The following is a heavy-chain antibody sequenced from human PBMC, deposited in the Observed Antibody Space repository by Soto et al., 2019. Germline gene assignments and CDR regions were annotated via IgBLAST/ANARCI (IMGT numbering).Heavy chain of an antibody. J-gene: IGHJ6*02. CDR2: INPNSGGT. V-gene: IGHV1-2*02. Sequence: AASVKVSCKASGYTFTGYYMHWVRQAPGQGLEWMGWINPNSGGTNYAQKFQGRVTMTRDTSISTAYMELSRLRSDDTAVYYCARDQVVVVPAAIRARYYGMDVWGQGTTVTVSS. CDR1: GYTFTGYY. D-gene: IGHD2-2*02. CDR3: ARDQVVVVPAAIRARYYGMDV.